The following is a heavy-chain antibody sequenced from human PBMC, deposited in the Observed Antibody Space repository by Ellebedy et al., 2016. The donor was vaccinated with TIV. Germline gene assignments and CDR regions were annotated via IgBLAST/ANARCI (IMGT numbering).Heavy chain of an antibody. CDR1: GYTFTSYD. D-gene: IGHD6-19*01. V-gene: IGHV1-8*01. CDR3: ARVEKEQWLVTTHWFDP. J-gene: IGHJ5*02. Sequence: AASVKVSCKASGYTFTSYDINWVRQATGQGLEWMGWMNPNSGNTGYAKKFQGRVTMTRNTSISTAYMELSSLIAEDTAVYYCARVEKEQWLVTTHWFDPWGQGTLVTVSS. CDR2: MNPNSGNT.